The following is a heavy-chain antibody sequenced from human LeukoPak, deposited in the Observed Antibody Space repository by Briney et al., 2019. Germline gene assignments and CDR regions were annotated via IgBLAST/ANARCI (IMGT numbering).Heavy chain of an antibody. Sequence: PGGSLRLSCAASGFTFDDYAMHWVRQAPGKGLEWVSGISWNSGSIGYADSVKGRFTISRDNAKNSLYLQMNSLRAEDTALYYCAKDRAVAPSCFDYWGQGTLVTVSS. CDR1: GFTFDDYA. CDR2: ISWNSGSI. J-gene: IGHJ4*02. V-gene: IGHV3-9*01. D-gene: IGHD6-19*01. CDR3: AKDRAVAPSCFDY.